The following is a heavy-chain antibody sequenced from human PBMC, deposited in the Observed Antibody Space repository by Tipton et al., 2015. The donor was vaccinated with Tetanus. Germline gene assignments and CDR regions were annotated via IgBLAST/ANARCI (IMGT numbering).Heavy chain of an antibody. V-gene: IGHV3-48*02. D-gene: IGHD5-18*01. Sequence: GSLRLSCAASGFNFKTLGIHWVRQAPGKGLEWISYISSSGTTMYYADSVKGRFTISRDNAKNSLFLQMNSLRDEDTAVYYCARDAARYTYGSNYFDYWGQGTLVTVSS. J-gene: IGHJ4*02. CDR3: ARDAARYTYGSNYFDY. CDR1: GFNFKTLG. CDR2: ISSSGTTM.